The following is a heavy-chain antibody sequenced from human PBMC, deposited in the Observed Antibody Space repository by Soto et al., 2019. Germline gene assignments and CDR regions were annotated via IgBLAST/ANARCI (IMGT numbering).Heavy chain of an antibody. D-gene: IGHD2-21*01. CDR2: FIPIFRTL. J-gene: IGHJ4*02. Sequence: QVQLIQSEAEVKKPGSSVRVSCTASGGIFGSHGFSWVRQAPGQRLEWVGGFIPIFRTLTYTEKFQARVRIAADESTNTVYLDLSSLTSEDTAVYYCAKIVTRHSLVPVFDQWGQGALVSVSS. CDR3: AKIVTRHSLVPVFDQ. CDR1: GGIFGSHG. V-gene: IGHV1-69*01.